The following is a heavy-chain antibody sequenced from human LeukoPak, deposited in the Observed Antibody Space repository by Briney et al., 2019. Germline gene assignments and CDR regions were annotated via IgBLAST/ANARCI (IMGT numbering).Heavy chain of an antibody. CDR3: AGFAIGSTMYNWFDP. CDR2: IYYSGST. Sequence: SQTLSLTCTVSGGSISSGDYYWSWIRQPPGKGLEWIGYIYYSGSTYYNPSLKSRVTISVDTSKNQFSLKLSSVTAADTAVYYCAGFAIGSTMYNWFDPWGQGTLVTVSS. J-gene: IGHJ5*02. D-gene: IGHD2-2*01. V-gene: IGHV4-30-4*01. CDR1: GGSISSGDYY.